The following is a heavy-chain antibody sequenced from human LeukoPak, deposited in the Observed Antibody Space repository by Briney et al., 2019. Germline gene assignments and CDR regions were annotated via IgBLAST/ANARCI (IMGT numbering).Heavy chain of an antibody. CDR1: GYTFTSYA. CDR2: INPNSGGT. J-gene: IGHJ4*02. D-gene: IGHD6-19*01. V-gene: IGHV1-2*02. Sequence: EASVKVSCKASGYTFTSYAMHWVRQAPGQGLEWMGWINPNSGGTNYAQKFQGRVTMTRDTSISTAYMELSRLRSDDTAVYYCARDGSHSSGWSFDYWGQGTLVTVSS. CDR3: ARDGSHSSGWSFDY.